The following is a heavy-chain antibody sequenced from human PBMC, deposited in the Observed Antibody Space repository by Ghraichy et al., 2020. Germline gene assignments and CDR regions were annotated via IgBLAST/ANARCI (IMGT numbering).Heavy chain of an antibody. CDR1: GYTFTSYD. J-gene: IGHJ6*03. CDR3: ARRGGYYDFWSGYYAIYYYYYMDV. CDR2: MNPNSGNT. Sequence: ASVKVSCKASGYTFTSYDINWVRQATGQGLEWMGWMNPNSGNTGYAQKFQGRVTMTRNTSISTAYMELSSLRSEDTAVYYCARRGGYYDFWSGYYAIYYYYYMDVWGKGTTVTVSS. V-gene: IGHV1-8*01. D-gene: IGHD3-3*01.